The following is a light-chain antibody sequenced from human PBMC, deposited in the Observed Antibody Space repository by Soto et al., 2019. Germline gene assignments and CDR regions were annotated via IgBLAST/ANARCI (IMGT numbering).Light chain of an antibody. J-gene: IGLJ1*01. V-gene: IGLV2-8*01. CDR1: GGDLRDSNY. CDR2: DVT. CDR3: LTGNNYRV. Sequence: QAVLTQPPSASGSPGQSVTVSCTGIGGDLRDSNYVSWYQQHPGKAPKVIIYDVTKRPSGVPDRFSGSKSGNTASLTVSGLQAEDEADYFCLTGNNYRVFGTETKVTVL.